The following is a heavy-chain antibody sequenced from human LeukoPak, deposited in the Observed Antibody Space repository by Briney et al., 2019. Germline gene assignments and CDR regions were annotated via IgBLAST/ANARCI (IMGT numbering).Heavy chain of an antibody. V-gene: IGHV1-2*02. J-gene: IGHJ4*02. CDR1: GYTFTGYY. Sequence: ASVKVSCKASGYTFTGYYMHWVRQAPGQGLEWMGWINPNSGGTNYAQKFQGRVTMTRDTSISTAYMELSRLRSDDTAVYYCARDSKCTSCVCAKREFDYWGQGTLVTVSS. D-gene: IGHD2-8*01. CDR3: ARDSKCTSCVCAKREFDY. CDR2: INPNSGGT.